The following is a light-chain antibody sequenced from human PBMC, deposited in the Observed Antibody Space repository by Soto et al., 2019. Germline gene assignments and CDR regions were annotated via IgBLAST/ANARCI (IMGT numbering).Light chain of an antibody. CDR2: EGS. CDR3: FSYAGSPTSYV. CDR1: RSDVGTYNL. V-gene: IGLV2-23*01. J-gene: IGLJ1*01. Sequence: QSVLTQPDSVSGSRGQSITFSCTVARSDVGTYNLVSWYQQHPNKTPKFIIYEGSKRPSGVSDRFSGSQSGNTASLTISGLQGDDEADYYCFSYAGSPTSYVFGSGTKVTVL.